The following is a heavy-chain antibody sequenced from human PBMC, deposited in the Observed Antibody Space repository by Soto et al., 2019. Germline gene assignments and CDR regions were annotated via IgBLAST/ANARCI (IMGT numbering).Heavy chain of an antibody. D-gene: IGHD3-10*01. CDR1: GYTFTSYG. Sequence: QVQLVQSGAEVKKPGASVKVSCKASGYTFTSYGISWVRQAPGQGLEWMGWISAYNGNTNYAQKLQGRVTMTTDTSTSTAYMELRSLRSDDTAVYYCARDQNVLLWFGELSSFDYWGQETLVTVSS. CDR2: ISAYNGNT. J-gene: IGHJ4*02. CDR3: ARDQNVLLWFGELSSFDY. V-gene: IGHV1-18*01.